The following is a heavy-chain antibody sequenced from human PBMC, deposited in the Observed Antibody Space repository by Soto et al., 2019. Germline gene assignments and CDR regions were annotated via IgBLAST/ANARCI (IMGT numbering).Heavy chain of an antibody. CDR3: ARGPTVGDI. CDR1: GYTFNSYG. CDR2: IRVKNGNT. J-gene: IGHJ3*02. V-gene: IGHV1-18*01. Sequence: QVQLVQSGGEVKKPGASVKVACKASGYTFNSYGISWVRQAPGQGLEWMGWIRVKNGNTNYAQNFQCRFTMTTDTSSRTAYMELRSLGSDETAVYYCARGPTVGDIWGQGTMVTVSS. D-gene: IGHD2-21*02.